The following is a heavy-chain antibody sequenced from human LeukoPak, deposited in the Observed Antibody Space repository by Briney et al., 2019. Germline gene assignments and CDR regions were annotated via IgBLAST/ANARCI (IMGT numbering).Heavy chain of an antibody. V-gene: IGHV3-23*01. CDR3: AAVGGCSSTSCYARYFDL. J-gene: IGHJ2*01. D-gene: IGHD2-2*01. CDR2: ISGSGDDT. CDR1: GFTISSYA. Sequence: GGSLRLSCAASGFTISSYAMSWVRQAPGKGLEWVSTISGSGDDTYYADSVKGRFTISRDNSKNTLYMQMNSLRAEGTAVYYRAAVGGCSSTSCYARYFDLWGRGTLVTVSS.